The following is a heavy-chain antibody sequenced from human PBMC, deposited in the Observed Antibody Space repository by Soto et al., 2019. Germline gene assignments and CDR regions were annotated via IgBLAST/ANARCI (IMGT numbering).Heavy chain of an antibody. CDR2: ISYDGSNK. CDR3: ARDGVRGSRGAAEYFQH. J-gene: IGHJ1*01. CDR1: GFTFSSYA. V-gene: IGHV3-30-3*01. D-gene: IGHD1-26*01. Sequence: QVQLVESGGGVVQPGRSLRLSCAASGFTFSSYAMHWVRQAPGKGLEWVAVISYDGSNKYYADSVKGRFTISRDNSKNALYLQMNSLRAEDTAVYYCARDGVRGSRGAAEYFQHWGQGTLVTVSS.